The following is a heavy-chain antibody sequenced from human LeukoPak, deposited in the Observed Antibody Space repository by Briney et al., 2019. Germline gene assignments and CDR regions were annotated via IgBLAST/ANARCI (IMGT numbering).Heavy chain of an antibody. CDR3: TREGRGSDAFDY. J-gene: IGHJ4*02. Sequence: GGSLRLSCTPSGFTFGDYAMSWVRQAPGKGLEWVGFIRSKAYGGTTEYAASVKGRFTISRDDSRRIVYLQMNSLKTEDTAVYYCTREGRGSDAFDYWGQGTLVTVPS. CDR2: IRSKAYGGTT. CDR1: GFTFGDYA. V-gene: IGHV3-49*04. D-gene: IGHD6-25*01.